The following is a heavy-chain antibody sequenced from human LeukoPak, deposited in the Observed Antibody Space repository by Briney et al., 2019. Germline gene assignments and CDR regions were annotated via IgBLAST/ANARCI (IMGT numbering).Heavy chain of an antibody. CDR3: ARGPRDGYNYSYGMDV. Sequence: GVLRLSCAASGFTFSSYEMNWVRQAPGKGLEWVSYISSSGSTIYYADSVKGRYTISRDNAKNSLYLQMNSLRAEDTAVYYCARGPRDGYNYSYGMDVWRQGTTVTVSS. D-gene: IGHD5-24*01. J-gene: IGHJ6*02. CDR1: GFTFSSYE. CDR2: ISSSGSTI. V-gene: IGHV3-48*03.